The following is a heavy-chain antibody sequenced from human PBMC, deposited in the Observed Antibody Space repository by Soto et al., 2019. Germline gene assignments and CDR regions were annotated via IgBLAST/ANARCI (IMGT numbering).Heavy chain of an antibody. CDR2: ISYDGSNK. CDR3: ASLSRTQGGMDV. D-gene: IGHD3-16*02. J-gene: IGHJ6*02. Sequence: QVQLVESGGGVVQPGRSLRLSCAASGFTFSSYAMHWVRQAPGKGLEWVAVISYDGSNKYYADSVKGRFTISRDNSKNTLYLQMTSLRAEDTAVYYCASLSRTQGGMDVWGQGTTVTVSS. V-gene: IGHV3-30-3*01. CDR1: GFTFSSYA.